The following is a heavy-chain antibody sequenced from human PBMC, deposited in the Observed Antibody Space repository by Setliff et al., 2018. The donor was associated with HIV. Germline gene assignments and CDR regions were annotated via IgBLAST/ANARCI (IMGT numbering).Heavy chain of an antibody. Sequence: KPSETLSLTCTVSGGSISSYYWSWIRQPAGKGLEWIGRIYTSGSTNYNPSLKSRVTMSVDTSKNQFSLKLSSVTAADTAVYYCAGGSGGVVTRRFDYWGQGTLVTVPQ. J-gene: IGHJ4*02. CDR1: GGSISSYY. CDR2: IYTSGST. V-gene: IGHV4-4*07. CDR3: AGGSGGVVTRRFDY. D-gene: IGHD2-21*02.